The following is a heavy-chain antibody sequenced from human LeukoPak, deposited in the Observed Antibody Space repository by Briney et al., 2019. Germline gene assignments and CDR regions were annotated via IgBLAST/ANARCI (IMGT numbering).Heavy chain of an antibody. Sequence: EASVKVSCKASGYTFTGYYMHWVRQAPGQGLEWMGWINPNSGGTNYAQKFQGWVTMTRDTSISTAYMELSRLRSDDTAVYYCARVASNDYYYGMDVWGQGTTVTVSS. CDR3: ARVASNDYYYGMDV. J-gene: IGHJ6*02. CDR2: INPNSGGT. CDR1: GYTFTGYY. V-gene: IGHV1-2*04. D-gene: IGHD6-19*01.